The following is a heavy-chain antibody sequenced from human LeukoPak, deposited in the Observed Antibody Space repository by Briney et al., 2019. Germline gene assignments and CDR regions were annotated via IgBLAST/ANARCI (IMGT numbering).Heavy chain of an antibody. J-gene: IGHJ4*02. V-gene: IGHV3-9*01. D-gene: IGHD3-16*01. Sequence: GRSLRLSCAASGFTFDDYAMHWVRQAPGKGLEWVSGISWNSGSIGYADSVKGRFTISRDNAKNSLYLQMNSLRAEDTALYYCAKVRFGSAFDYWGQGTLVTVSS. CDR2: ISWNSGSI. CDR3: AKVRFGSAFDY. CDR1: GFTFDDYA.